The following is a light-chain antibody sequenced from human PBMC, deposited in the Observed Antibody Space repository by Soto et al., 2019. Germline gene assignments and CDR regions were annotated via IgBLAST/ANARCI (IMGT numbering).Light chain of an antibody. J-gene: IGKJ3*01. CDR2: AAS. CDR1: QGISSY. V-gene: IGKV1-9*01. Sequence: DIQLTQSPSFLSASVGDRVTITCRASQGISSYLAWYQQKPGKAPKFLIHAASTLQSGVPSRFSGSGSGTEFTLTISSLQPEDFATYYCQQLSSYPLTFVPGTKVDIK. CDR3: QQLSSYPLT.